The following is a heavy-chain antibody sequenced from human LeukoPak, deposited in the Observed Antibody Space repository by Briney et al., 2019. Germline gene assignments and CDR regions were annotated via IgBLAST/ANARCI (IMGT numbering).Heavy chain of an antibody. D-gene: IGHD6-13*01. Sequence: SETLSLTCTVSGGSISSYYWSWIRQPAGKGLEWIGRIYTSGSTNYNPSLKSRVTMSVDTSKNQSSLKLSSVTAADTAVYYCARGPKAKQQLVDYYMDVWGKGTTVTVSS. CDR1: GGSISSYY. J-gene: IGHJ6*03. V-gene: IGHV4-4*07. CDR2: IYTSGST. CDR3: ARGPKAKQQLVDYYMDV.